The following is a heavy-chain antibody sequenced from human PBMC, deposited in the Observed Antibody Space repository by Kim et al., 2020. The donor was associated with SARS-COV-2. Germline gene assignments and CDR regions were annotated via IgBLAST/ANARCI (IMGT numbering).Heavy chain of an antibody. CDR1: GHFFTRDS. D-gene: IGHD3-16*01. CDR3: LGGFYFHY. Sequence: ASVKVSCKTSGHFFTRDSIHCVRQAPGQGLEWMGGIDCGNGNTIYSQKFQGRVTFTTDTSASTAYMELSFLRSEDSAVYYCLGGFYFHYWGQGTLVTLFS. V-gene: IGHV1-3*01. CDR2: IDCGNGNT. J-gene: IGHJ4*02.